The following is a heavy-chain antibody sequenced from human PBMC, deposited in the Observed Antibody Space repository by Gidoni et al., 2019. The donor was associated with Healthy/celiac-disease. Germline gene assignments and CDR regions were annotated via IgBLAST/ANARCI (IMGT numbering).Heavy chain of an antibody. CDR1: GASISSGDYY. Sequence: QLQLQESGPGLVKPSQTLSLTCPVSGASISSGDYYWSWIRQPPGKGLEWSGYIYYSGSTYYNPSLKSRVTISVDTSKTQFSLKLSSVTAADTAVYYCARGHDFWSTNIWGQGTMVTVSS. CDR3: ARGHDFWSTNI. V-gene: IGHV4-30-4*01. D-gene: IGHD3-3*01. J-gene: IGHJ3*02. CDR2: IYYSGST.